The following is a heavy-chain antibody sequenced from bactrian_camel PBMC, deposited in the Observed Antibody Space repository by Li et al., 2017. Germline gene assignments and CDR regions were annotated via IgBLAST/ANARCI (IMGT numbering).Heavy chain of an antibody. Sequence: VQLVESGGGSVQAGGSLRLSCAASGYSYSSNYCMGWYRKAPGREREWIAEIHTNGGPTRYADSVKGRFTISQGNAKSTLYLQMANLKPEDTAMYYCAADVSLGPPFRLVAISYNYWGQGTQVTVS. V-gene: IGHV3S42*01. CDR2: IHTNGGPT. CDR3: AADVSLGPPFRLVAISYNY. CDR1: GYSYSSNY. D-gene: IGHD3*01. J-gene: IGHJ4*01.